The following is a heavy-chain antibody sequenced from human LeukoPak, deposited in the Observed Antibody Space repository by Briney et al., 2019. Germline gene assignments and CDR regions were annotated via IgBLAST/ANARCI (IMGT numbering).Heavy chain of an antibody. Sequence: SETLSLTCTVSGGSISSYYWSWIRQPPGKGLEWIGYIYYSGSTNYNPSLKSRVTISVDTSKNQFSLKLSSVTAADTDVYYCAIMTYYDFWSGYSGGGAFDLWGQGTMVTVSS. CDR2: IYYSGST. CDR3: AIMTYYDFWSGYSGGGAFDL. V-gene: IGHV4-59*01. CDR1: GGSISSYY. D-gene: IGHD3-3*01. J-gene: IGHJ3*01.